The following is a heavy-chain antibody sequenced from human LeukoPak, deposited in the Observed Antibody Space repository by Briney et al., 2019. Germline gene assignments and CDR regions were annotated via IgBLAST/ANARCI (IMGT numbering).Heavy chain of an antibody. V-gene: IGHV1-18*01. CDR2: ISAYNGNT. Sequence: ASVKVSCKASGYTFTIYGISWVRQAPGQGLEWMGWISAYNGNTNYAQKLQGRVTMTTDTSTSTAYMELRSLRSDDTAVYYCARDRPYYYGSGSLYYFDYWGQGLMVTVSS. J-gene: IGHJ4*02. D-gene: IGHD3-10*01. CDR3: ARDRPYYYGSGSLYYFDY. CDR1: GYTFTIYG.